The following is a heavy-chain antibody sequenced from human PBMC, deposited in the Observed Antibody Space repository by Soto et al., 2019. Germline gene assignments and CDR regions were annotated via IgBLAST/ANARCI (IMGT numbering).Heavy chain of an antibody. CDR3: AKRKIGYDFWSGPDY. Sequence: EVQLLESGGGLVQPGGSLRLSCAASGFTFSSHAMSWVRQAPGKGLEWVSAVSGSGDNTFYADSVKGRFTISRDNSKKTLYLEMNSLRAEDTAIYYCAKRKIGYDFWSGPDYWGQGALVTVSS. D-gene: IGHD3-3*01. V-gene: IGHV3-23*01. CDR1: GFTFSSHA. CDR2: VSGSGDNT. J-gene: IGHJ4*02.